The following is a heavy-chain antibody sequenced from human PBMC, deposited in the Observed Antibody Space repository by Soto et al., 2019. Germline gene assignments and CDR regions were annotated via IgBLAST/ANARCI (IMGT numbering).Heavy chain of an antibody. V-gene: IGHV1-8*01. CDR1: GYTFTSND. CDR3: ARGRRGYCSGGSCRHREYYYYYYMDV. CDR2: MNPNSGNT. D-gene: IGHD2-15*01. Sequence: ASVKVSCKASGYTFTSNDIKWVRQATRQGLEWMGWMNPNSGNTGYAQKFQGRVTMTRNTSISTAYMELSSLRSEDTAVYYCARGRRGYCSGGSCRHREYYYYYYMDVWGKGTTVTVSS. J-gene: IGHJ6*03.